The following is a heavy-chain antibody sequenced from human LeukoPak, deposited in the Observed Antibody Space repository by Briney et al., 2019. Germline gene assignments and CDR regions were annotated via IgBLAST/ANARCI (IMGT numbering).Heavy chain of an antibody. V-gene: IGHV3-7*01. CDR2: INQDGSDK. CDR3: ARDVGIAVAGNWFDP. J-gene: IGHJ5*02. Sequence: GGSLRLSCAVSGFTFSNHWMKWVRQAPGQGLEWVASINQDGSDKYYVESVRGRFTISRDNAKNTLYLQMNSLRAEDTAVYYCARDVGIAVAGNWFDPWGQGTLVTVSS. D-gene: IGHD6-19*01. CDR1: GFTFSNHW.